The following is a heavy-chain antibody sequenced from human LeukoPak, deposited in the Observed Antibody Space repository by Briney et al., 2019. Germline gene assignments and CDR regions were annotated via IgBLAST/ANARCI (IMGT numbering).Heavy chain of an antibody. Sequence: GGSLRLSCAASGFTFSSYSMNWVRQAPGKGLEWVSSISSSSSYIYYADSVKGRFTISRDNAKNSLYLQMSNLRAEDTAVYYCAKDRDGYNPDYWGQGTLVSVSS. CDR1: GFTFSSYS. CDR3: AKDRDGYNPDY. CDR2: ISSSSSYI. J-gene: IGHJ4*02. D-gene: IGHD5-24*01. V-gene: IGHV3-21*04.